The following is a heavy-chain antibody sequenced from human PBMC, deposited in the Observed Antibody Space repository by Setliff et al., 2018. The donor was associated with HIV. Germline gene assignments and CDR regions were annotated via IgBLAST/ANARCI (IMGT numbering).Heavy chain of an antibody. D-gene: IGHD6-13*01. CDR3: ARRVQGSNWYSRYYYYIDV. V-gene: IGHV1-18*01. CDR1: GYTFTSYG. CDR2: ISAYNGNT. J-gene: IGHJ6*03. Sequence: ASVKVSCKASGYTFTSYGISWVRQAPGQGLEWMGWISAYNGNTNYAQKLQGRVTMTTDTSTRTAYMELRSLRSDDTAVYYCARRVQGSNWYSRYYYYIDVWGKGTTVTVSS.